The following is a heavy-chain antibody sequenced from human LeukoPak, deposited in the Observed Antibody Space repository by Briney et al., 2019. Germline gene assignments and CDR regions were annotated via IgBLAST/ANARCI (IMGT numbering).Heavy chain of an antibody. J-gene: IGHJ4*02. CDR1: GYTLTELS. Sequence: ASVKVSCKVSGYTLTELSMHWVRQAPGQGLEWMGWINPNSGGTNYAQKFQGRVTMTRDTSISTAYMELSRLRSDDTAVYYCARSTGGSDYYDSSGYFGYWGQGTLVTVSS. CDR2: INPNSGGT. CDR3: ARSTGGSDYYDSSGYFGY. D-gene: IGHD3-22*01. V-gene: IGHV1-2*02.